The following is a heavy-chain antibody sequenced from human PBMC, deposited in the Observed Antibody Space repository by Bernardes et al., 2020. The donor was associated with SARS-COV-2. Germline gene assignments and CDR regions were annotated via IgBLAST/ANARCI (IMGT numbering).Heavy chain of an antibody. Sequence: VGSLRLSCSASGFTFSTYAMHWVRQAPGKGLQYVASISHDGRSTYYAASVKGRFTISRDNSKNTLSLQMSSLRAEDTALYYCVKDRYIDSWGQGTLVTV. J-gene: IGHJ4*02. CDR3: VKDRYIDS. CDR2: ISHDGRST. V-gene: IGHV3-64D*09. CDR1: GFTFSTYA.